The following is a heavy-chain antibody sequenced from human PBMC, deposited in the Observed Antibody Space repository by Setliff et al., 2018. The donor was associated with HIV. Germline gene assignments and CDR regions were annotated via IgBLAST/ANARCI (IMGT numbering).Heavy chain of an antibody. J-gene: IGHJ3*01. CDR3: ARDNEAIGWFGDRPDHILLF. CDR1: GYTFTSYG. V-gene: IGHV1-18*01. Sequence: ASVKVSCKASGYTFTSYGISWVRQAPGQGLEWMGWINAYNGNTNFAQKLQGRVTMTSDTPTSTAYLELRSLSSDDTAVYYCARDNEAIGWFGDRPDHILLFWGQGTMVT. D-gene: IGHD3-10*01. CDR2: INAYNGNT.